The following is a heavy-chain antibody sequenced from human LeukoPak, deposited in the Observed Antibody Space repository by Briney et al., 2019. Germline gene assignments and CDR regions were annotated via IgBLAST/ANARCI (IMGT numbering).Heavy chain of an antibody. D-gene: IGHD5-18*01. J-gene: IGHJ4*02. CDR3: AREAAMVNFDY. CDR1: GFTFSSYA. CDR2: VSYDGSNK. V-gene: IGHV3-30*04. Sequence: GRALRLSCAASGFTFSSYAMHWVRQAPGKGLGWVAVVSYDGSNKYYADSVKGRFTISRDNSKNTLYLQMNSLRAEDTAVYYCAREAAMVNFDYGGQGTLVTVSA.